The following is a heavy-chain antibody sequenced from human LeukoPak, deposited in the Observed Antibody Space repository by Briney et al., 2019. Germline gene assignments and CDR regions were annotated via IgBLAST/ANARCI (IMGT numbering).Heavy chain of an antibody. CDR3: ARTKGIAAAGTGIQH. Sequence: SETLSLTCTVSGGSISSSSYYWGWIRQPPGKGLEWIGSIYYSGSTYYNPSLKSRVTISVDTSKNQFSLKLSSVTAADTAVYYCARTKGIAAAGTGIQHWGQGTLVTVSS. CDR1: GGSISSSSYY. J-gene: IGHJ1*01. CDR2: IYYSGST. D-gene: IGHD6-13*01. V-gene: IGHV4-39*07.